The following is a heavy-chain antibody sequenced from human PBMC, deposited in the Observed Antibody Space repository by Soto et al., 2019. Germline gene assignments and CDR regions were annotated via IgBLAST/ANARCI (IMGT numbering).Heavy chain of an antibody. CDR3: ASSFYSGTTRAYYYYGMDV. CDR1: GGTFSSYA. Sequence: QVQLVQSGAEVKKPGSSVKVSCKASGGTFSSYAISWVRQAPGQGLEWMGGIIPIFGTANYAQKFQGRVTITADESTSPAYMELSSLRSEDTAVYYCASSFYSGTTRAYYYYGMDVWGQGTTVTVSS. J-gene: IGHJ6*02. CDR2: IIPIFGTA. V-gene: IGHV1-69*01. D-gene: IGHD1-26*01.